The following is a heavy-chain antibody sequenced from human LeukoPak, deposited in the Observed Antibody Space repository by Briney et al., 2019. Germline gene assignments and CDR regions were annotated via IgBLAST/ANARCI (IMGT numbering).Heavy chain of an antibody. CDR3: ARDHVRLAAAGYYYYYMDV. V-gene: IGHV7-4-1*02. CDR2: INTNTGNP. Sequence: ASVKVSCKASGGTFSSYAISWVRQAPGQGLEWMGWINTNTGNPTYAQGFTGRFVFSLDTSVSTAYLQISSLKAEDTAVYYCARDHVRLAAAGYYYYYMDVWGKGTTVTVSS. CDR1: GGTFSSYA. J-gene: IGHJ6*03. D-gene: IGHD6-13*01.